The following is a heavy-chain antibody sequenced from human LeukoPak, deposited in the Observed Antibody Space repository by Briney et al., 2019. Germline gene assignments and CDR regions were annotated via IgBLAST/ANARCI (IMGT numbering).Heavy chain of an antibody. D-gene: IGHD3-10*01. CDR1: GFTFSTHV. Sequence: GGSLRLSCAASGFTFSTHVMTWVRQAPGKGLEWVSSVSASDGRTKYADSVKGRFTIPRDNSKNTLYLQMNSLRADDTAVYYCVKDVRAPTYYYGSGTYAYWGQGTLVTVSS. CDR3: VKDVRAPTYYYGSGTYAY. CDR2: VSASDGRT. J-gene: IGHJ4*02. V-gene: IGHV3-23*01.